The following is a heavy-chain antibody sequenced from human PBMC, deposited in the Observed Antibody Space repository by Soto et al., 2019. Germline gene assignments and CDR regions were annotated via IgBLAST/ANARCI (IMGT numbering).Heavy chain of an antibody. D-gene: IGHD5-12*01. V-gene: IGHV3-7*03. CDR2: IKADGTEK. Sequence: VQLVESGGDLVQPGGSLRLSCVGSGFTFSSYWMGWVRQTPGKGLEWVATIKADGTEKYYEDSVKGRFTFSRDNAKTSEYLEMNSLRAEDTAVYYCVTAVRGYNANGDLWGQGTPVTVSS. J-gene: IGHJ5*02. CDR1: GFTFSSYW. CDR3: VTAVRGYNANGDL.